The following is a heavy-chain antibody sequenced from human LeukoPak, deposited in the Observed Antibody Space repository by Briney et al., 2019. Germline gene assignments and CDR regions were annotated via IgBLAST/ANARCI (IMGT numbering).Heavy chain of an antibody. CDR2: IRAKTFGGAP. D-gene: IGHD2-2*01. V-gene: IGHV3-49*04. CDR3: TRDSLYCSTSSCYGHQDIFWYYMDV. J-gene: IGHJ6*03. Sequence: GGSLRLSCAASGFTFVDHAMSWVRQAPGKGLEWVSLIRAKTFGGAPEYAASVKGRFTISRDDSKNIAYLQMDSLKTEDTAVYYCTRDSLYCSTSSCYGHQDIFWYYMDVWGKGTTVTVAS. CDR1: GFTFVDHA.